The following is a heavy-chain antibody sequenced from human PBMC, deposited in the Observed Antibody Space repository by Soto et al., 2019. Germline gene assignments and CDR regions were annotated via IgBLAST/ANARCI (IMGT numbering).Heavy chain of an antibody. CDR1: GYTFTNYY. D-gene: IGHD1-1*01. CDR3: ARDNSAANGVLDH. CDR2: INPSARSA. Sequence: ASVKVSCKASGYTFTNYYLHWVRQAPGQGLEWVGMINPSARSASYAQKLRGRLTMDRDTSTTTVYMELSRLTFDDTAVYFCARDNSAANGVLDHWGQGTQVTVSS. J-gene: IGHJ4*02. V-gene: IGHV1-46*04.